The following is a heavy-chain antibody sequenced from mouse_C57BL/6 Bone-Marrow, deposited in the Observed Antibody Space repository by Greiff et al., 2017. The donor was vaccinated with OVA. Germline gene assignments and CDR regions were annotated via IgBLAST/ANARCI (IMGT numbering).Heavy chain of an antibody. J-gene: IGHJ4*01. CDR2: IHPTSGST. D-gene: IGHD1-1*01. Sequence: VQLQQSGAELVKPGASVKLSCKASGYTFTSYWMHWVKQRPGQGLEWIGMIHPTSGSTNYNEKFKSKATLTVDKSSSTAYMQLSSLTSEDSAVYYCAKKRRTTVVAHYYAMDYWGQGTSVTVSS. V-gene: IGHV1-64*01. CDR1: GYTFTSYW. CDR3: AKKRRTTVVAHYYAMDY.